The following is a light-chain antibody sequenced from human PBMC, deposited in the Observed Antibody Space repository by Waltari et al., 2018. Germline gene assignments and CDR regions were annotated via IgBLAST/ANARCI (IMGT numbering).Light chain of an antibody. Sequence: IQMTQSPSSLSASVGDRVTITCRASQTVSDYVNWYQGKAGKAPSLLIYSASKLHTGVPSRFSGSGSGTHFTLTISSLQPDDFATYYCLQSYSGQWTFGQGTTV. J-gene: IGKJ1*01. CDR2: SAS. CDR1: QTVSDY. CDR3: LQSYSGQWT. V-gene: IGKV1-39*01.